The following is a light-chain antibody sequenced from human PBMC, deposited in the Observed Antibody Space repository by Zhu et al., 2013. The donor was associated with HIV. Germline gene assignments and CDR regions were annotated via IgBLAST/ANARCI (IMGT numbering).Light chain of an antibody. CDR3: QQYNNWPPLT. V-gene: IGKV3-15*01. J-gene: IGKJ4*01. Sequence: EVVLTQSPATLSLSPGERATLSCRASQSVSEYIAWYQQKPGQAPRLLIYGASTRATGIPARFVGSGSGTEFTLTISSLQSEDFAVYYCQQYNNWPPLTFGGGTKVEIK. CDR1: QSVSEY. CDR2: GAS.